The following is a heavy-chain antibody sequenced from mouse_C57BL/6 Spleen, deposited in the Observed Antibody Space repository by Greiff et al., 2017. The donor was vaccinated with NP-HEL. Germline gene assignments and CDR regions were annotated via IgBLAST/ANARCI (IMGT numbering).Heavy chain of an antibody. CDR3: TRLNGLYAMDY. CDR2: IDPETGGT. Sequence: QVQLQQSGAELVRPGASVTLSCKASGYTFTDYEMHWVKQTPVHGLEWIGAIDPETGGTAYNQKFKGKAILTADKSSSTAYMELRSLTSEDSAVYYCTRLNGLYAMDYWGQGTSVTVSS. J-gene: IGHJ4*01. V-gene: IGHV1-15*01. CDR1: GYTFTDYE.